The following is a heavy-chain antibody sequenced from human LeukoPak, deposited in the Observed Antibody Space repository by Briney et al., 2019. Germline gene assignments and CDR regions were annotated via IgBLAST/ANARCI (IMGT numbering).Heavy chain of an antibody. V-gene: IGHV4-30-4*08. CDR2: IYYSGST. CDR1: GGSISSGDYY. J-gene: IGHJ4*02. CDR3: ARDLGYASGWYYFDH. D-gene: IGHD6-19*01. Sequence: SQTLSLTCTVSGGSISSGDYYWSWIRQPPGKGLEWIGYIYYSGSTYYNPSLKSRVTISVDTSKKQFSLKLRSMTAADTAVYFCARDLGYASGWYYFDHWGQGTLVTVSS.